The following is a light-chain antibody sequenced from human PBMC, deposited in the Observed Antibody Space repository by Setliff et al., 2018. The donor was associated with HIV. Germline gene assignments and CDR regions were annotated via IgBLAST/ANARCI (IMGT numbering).Light chain of an antibody. V-gene: IGLV2-14*01. CDR1: SRDVGGYNY. CDR3: SSYAITNTLP. CDR2: EVR. Sequence: QSVLTQPASVSGSPGQSITISCTGTSRDVGGYNYVSWYQQHPGKAPKLIIYEVRNRPSGVSSRFSGSKSGNTASLTISGLQTEDEADYYCSSYAITNTLPFGTGTKVTVL. J-gene: IGLJ1*01.